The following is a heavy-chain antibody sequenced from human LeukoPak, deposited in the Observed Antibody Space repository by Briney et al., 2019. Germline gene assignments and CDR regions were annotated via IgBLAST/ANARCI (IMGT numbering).Heavy chain of an antibody. Sequence: PGGSLRLSCAASGFTFSSYAMSWVRQAPGKGLEWVSTISGSGGSTSYADSVKGRFTISRDNSKNTLYLQVNSLRAEDTAVYYCAMAFIGSGWTLDYWGQGTLVTVSS. D-gene: IGHD6-19*01. V-gene: IGHV3-23*01. CDR3: AMAFIGSGWTLDY. CDR2: ISGSGGST. J-gene: IGHJ4*02. CDR1: GFTFSSYA.